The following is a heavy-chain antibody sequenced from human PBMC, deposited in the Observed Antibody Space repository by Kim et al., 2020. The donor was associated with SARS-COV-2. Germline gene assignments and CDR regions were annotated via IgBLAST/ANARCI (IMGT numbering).Heavy chain of an antibody. CDR2: GSEK. Sequence: GSEKYYVDSVKGRFTISRDNGKNSLYLQMNSLGAEDTAVYYWARTRWFDPWGQGTLVTVSS. V-gene: IGHV3-7*03. J-gene: IGHJ5*02. CDR3: ARTRWFDP.